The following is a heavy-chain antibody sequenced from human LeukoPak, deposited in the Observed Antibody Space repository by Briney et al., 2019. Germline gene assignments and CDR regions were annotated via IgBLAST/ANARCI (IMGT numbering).Heavy chain of an antibody. CDR1: GFTFSSYW. CDR3: ARVGNDYGDYEEGREGYYYYYYYMDV. D-gene: IGHD4-17*01. J-gene: IGHJ6*03. Sequence: PGGSLRLSCAASGFTFSSYWMTWVRQAPGKGLEWVANIKQDGSEKYYVDSVKGRFTISRDNAKNSLYLQMNSLRAEDTAVYYCARVGNDYGDYEEGREGYYYYYYYMDVWGKGTTVTVSS. V-gene: IGHV3-7*01. CDR2: IKQDGSEK.